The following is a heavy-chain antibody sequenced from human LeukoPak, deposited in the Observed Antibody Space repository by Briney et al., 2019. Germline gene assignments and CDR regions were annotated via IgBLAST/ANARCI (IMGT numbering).Heavy chain of an antibody. Sequence: GGSLRLSCAASEFSFKNYWMSWVRQAPGKGLEWVANIQQDGSNKFYADSVKGRFTISRDNARTSLYLQMNSLRPDDTAVYYCATQSYGLFAYWGQGTLVTVSS. CDR2: IQQDGSNK. V-gene: IGHV3-7*01. J-gene: IGHJ4*02. CDR1: EFSFKNYW. D-gene: IGHD4-17*01. CDR3: ATQSYGLFAY.